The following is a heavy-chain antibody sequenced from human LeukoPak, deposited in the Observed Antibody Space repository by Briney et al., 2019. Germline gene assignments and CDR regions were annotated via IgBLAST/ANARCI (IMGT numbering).Heavy chain of an antibody. Sequence: SETLSLTCTVSGGSISSHNWGWIRQPPGKGLQWIGCIYYSENTNYNPSLKSRVTISIDTSKNQFSLKLSSVTAADTALYFCARVGPYYGSGSFDYWGQGTLVTVSS. D-gene: IGHD3-10*01. J-gene: IGHJ4*02. CDR3: ARVGPYYGSGSFDY. CDR1: GGSISSHN. V-gene: IGHV4-59*11. CDR2: IYYSENT.